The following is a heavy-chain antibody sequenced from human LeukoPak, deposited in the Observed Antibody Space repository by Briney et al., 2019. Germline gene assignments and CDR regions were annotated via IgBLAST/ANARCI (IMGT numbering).Heavy chain of an antibody. CDR1: GGSISSGGYY. V-gene: IGHV4-30-2*01. CDR3: ARGGYGPFDY. CDR2: IYHSGST. Sequence: SETLSLTCTVSGGSISSGGYYWSWIRQPPGKGLEWIGYIYHSGSTYYNPSLKGRVTISVDRSKNQFSLKLSSVTAADTAVYYCARGGYGPFDYWGQGTLVTVSS. D-gene: IGHD5-12*01. J-gene: IGHJ4*02.